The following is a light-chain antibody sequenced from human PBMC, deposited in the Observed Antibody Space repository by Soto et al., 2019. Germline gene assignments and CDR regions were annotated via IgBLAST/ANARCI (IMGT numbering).Light chain of an antibody. V-gene: IGLV2-23*02. Sequence: QSALTQPASVSGSPGQSITISCTGTSSDVGSYNLVSWYQQHPGKAPKLMIYEVSKRPSGVSNRFSGSKSGNTASLTISGLQAEDEAEYYCCSYAGSSTFVVFGGGTKVTAL. J-gene: IGLJ2*01. CDR3: CSYAGSSTFVV. CDR2: EVS. CDR1: SSDVGSYNL.